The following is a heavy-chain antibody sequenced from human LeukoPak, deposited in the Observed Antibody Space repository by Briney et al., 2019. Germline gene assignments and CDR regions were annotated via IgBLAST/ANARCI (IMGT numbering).Heavy chain of an antibody. Sequence: HAGGSLRLSCAASGFTFSSYAMSWVRQAPGKGLEWVSAISGSGGSTYYADSVKGRFTISRDNSKNTLYLQMNSLRAEDTAVYYCAKSRGSTSCYRYWGQGTLVTVSS. V-gene: IGHV3-23*01. CDR3: AKSRGSTSCYRY. D-gene: IGHD2-2*02. J-gene: IGHJ4*02. CDR2: ISGSGGST. CDR1: GFTFSSYA.